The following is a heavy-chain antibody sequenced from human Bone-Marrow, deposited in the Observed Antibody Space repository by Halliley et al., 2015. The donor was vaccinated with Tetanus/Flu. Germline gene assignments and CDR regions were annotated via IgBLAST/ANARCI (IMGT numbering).Heavy chain of an antibody. CDR3: STGGRYYFDH. J-gene: IGHJ4*02. V-gene: IGHV3-74*01. CDR2: FTSDGRVR. Sequence: GRGWVSHFTSDGRVRRYAASVKGRFTISRDNAKNTVHLQMNTLRAEDTAIYFCSTGGRYYFDHWGQGTLVPVSS. D-gene: IGHD3-16*01.